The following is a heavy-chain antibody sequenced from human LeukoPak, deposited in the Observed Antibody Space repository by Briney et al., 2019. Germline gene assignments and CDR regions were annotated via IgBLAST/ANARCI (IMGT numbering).Heavy chain of an antibody. J-gene: IGHJ6*02. D-gene: IGHD3-9*01. V-gene: IGHV1-2*02. CDR1: GYTFTSYY. CDR3: ARASTVEMVLTGYYYYYGMDV. Sequence: GASVKVSCKASGYTFTSYYMHWVRQAPGQGLEWMGIINPSGGGTNYAQKFQGRVTMTRDTSISTAYMELSRLRSDDTAVYYCARASTVEMVLTGYYYYYGMDVWGQGTTVTVSS. CDR2: INPSGGGT.